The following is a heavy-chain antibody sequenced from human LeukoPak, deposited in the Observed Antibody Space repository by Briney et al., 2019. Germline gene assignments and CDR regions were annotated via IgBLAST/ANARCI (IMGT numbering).Heavy chain of an antibody. V-gene: IGHV3-21*01. CDR2: ISSSSSYI. D-gene: IGHD2-15*01. CDR1: GFTFSSYS. J-gene: IGHJ4*02. CDR3: ARVYCSGGSCYPYFDY. Sequence: GGSLLLSSAASGFTFSSYSMNWVRQAPGKGLEWVSSISSSSSYIYYADSVKGRFTISRDNAKNSLYLQMNSLRAEDTAVYYCARVYCSGGSCYPYFDYWGQGTLVTVSS.